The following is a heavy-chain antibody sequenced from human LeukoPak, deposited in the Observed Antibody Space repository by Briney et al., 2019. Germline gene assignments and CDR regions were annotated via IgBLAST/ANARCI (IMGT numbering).Heavy chain of an antibody. CDR3: ARDLEYGDYMY. J-gene: IGHJ4*02. V-gene: IGHV3-7*01. D-gene: IGHD4-17*01. CDR1: GFTFSSYW. Sequence: GGSLRLSCAASGFTFSSYWMSWVRQAPGKGLEWVANIKQDGSEKYYVDSVKGRFTISRGNAKNSLYLQMNSLRAEDTAVYYCARDLEYGDYMYWGQGTLVTVSS. CDR2: IKQDGSEK.